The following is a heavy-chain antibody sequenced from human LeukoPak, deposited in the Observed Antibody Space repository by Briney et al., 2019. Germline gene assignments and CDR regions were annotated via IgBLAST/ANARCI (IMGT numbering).Heavy chain of an antibody. V-gene: IGHV3-21*01. J-gene: IGHJ5*02. Sequence: GGSLRLSCAASGFTFSSYSMNWVRQAPGKGLEWVSSISSSSSYICYADSVKGRFTISRDNAKNSLYLQMNSLRAEDTAVYYCAREAYDSSGYYPNWFDPWGQGTLVTVSS. D-gene: IGHD3-22*01. CDR2: ISSSSSYI. CDR3: AREAYDSSGYYPNWFDP. CDR1: GFTFSSYS.